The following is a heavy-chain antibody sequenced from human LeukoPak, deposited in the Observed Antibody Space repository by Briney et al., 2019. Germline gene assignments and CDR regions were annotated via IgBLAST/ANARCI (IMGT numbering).Heavy chain of an antibody. V-gene: IGHV4-34*01. CDR3: ARGRVEYSSSSGGWFDP. J-gene: IGHJ5*02. D-gene: IGHD6-6*01. CDR1: GGSFSGYY. Sequence: SSETLSLTCAVYGGSFSGYYWSWIRQPPGKGLEWIGEINHSGSTNYNPSLKSRVTISVDTSKNQFSLKLSSVTAADTAVYYCARGRVEYSSSSGGWFDPWGQGTLATVSS. CDR2: INHSGST.